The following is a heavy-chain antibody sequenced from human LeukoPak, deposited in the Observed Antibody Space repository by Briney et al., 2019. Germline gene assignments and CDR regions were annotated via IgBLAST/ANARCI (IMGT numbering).Heavy chain of an antibody. CDR1: GFTFSTYG. D-gene: IGHD3-16*01. CDR2: ISYDGSNK. CDR3: ARDFAGRYDQ. J-gene: IGHJ4*02. Sequence: PAGSLRCYAVPSGFTFSTYGRDWVRQAPGKGLEWVAVISYDGSNKYFADSVRGRFTISRDNSKNTLYLHMDSLRAEDTAVYYCARDFAGRYDQRGQGTLVTVSS. V-gene: IGHV3-33*05.